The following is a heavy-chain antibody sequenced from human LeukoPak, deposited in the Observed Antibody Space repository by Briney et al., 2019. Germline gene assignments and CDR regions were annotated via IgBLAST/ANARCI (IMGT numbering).Heavy chain of an antibody. Sequence: PGGSLRLSCAASGFTFSSYAMHWVRQAPRKGLEYVSAISSNGGSTYYANSVKGRFTISRDNSKNTLYLQMGSLRAEDMAVYYCARDSGSYSPLYYFDYWGQGTLVTVSS. D-gene: IGHD1-26*01. J-gene: IGHJ4*02. CDR3: ARDSGSYSPLYYFDY. CDR1: GFTFSSYA. CDR2: ISSNGGST. V-gene: IGHV3-64*01.